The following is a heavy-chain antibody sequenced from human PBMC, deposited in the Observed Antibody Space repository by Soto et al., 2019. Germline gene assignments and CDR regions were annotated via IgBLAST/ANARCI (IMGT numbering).Heavy chain of an antibody. Sequence: QVQLVQSGAEVKKPGASVKVSCKSSGYTFSNYYMHWARQAPGQGLEWMGMINRSGGTTSYAQKFQGRVAMTRDTSTSTVYMELSGLRSQDTAVYYCARTSGYGQFNWFDPWGQGTLVTVSS. CDR3: ARTSGYGQFNWFDP. D-gene: IGHD5-12*01. CDR1: GYTFSNYY. V-gene: IGHV1-46*01. J-gene: IGHJ5*02. CDR2: INRSGGTT.